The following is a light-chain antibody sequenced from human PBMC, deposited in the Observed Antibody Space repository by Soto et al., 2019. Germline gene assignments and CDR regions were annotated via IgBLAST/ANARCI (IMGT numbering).Light chain of an antibody. CDR2: ENN. Sequence: SVLTQAPSVSAAPGQKVTISCSGSSSNIGNNYVSWYQQLPGTAPKLLIFENNKRPSGIPDRFSASKSGTSATLAITGLQTGDAADYYCGTWDNSLSLPYVFGTGTKVTVL. J-gene: IGLJ1*01. CDR1: SSNIGNNY. CDR3: GTWDNSLSLPYV. V-gene: IGLV1-51*02.